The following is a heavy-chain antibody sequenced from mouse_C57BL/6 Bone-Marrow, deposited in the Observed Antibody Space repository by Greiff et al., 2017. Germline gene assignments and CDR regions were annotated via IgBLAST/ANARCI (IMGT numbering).Heavy chain of an antibody. V-gene: IGHV1-59*01. CDR3: ARDYYGSSPSDY. CDR1: GYTFTSYW. Sequence: QVQLQQPGAELVRPGTSVKLSCKASGYTFTSYWMHWVKQRPGQGLEWIGVIDPSDSYTNYNQKFKGKATLTVDTSSSTAYMQLSSLTSEDSAVYYCARDYYGSSPSDYWGQGTTLTVSS. J-gene: IGHJ2*01. D-gene: IGHD1-1*01. CDR2: IDPSDSYT.